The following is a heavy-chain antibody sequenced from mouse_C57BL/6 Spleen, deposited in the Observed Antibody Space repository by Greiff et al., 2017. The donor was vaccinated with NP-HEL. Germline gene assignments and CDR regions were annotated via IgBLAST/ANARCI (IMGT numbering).Heavy chain of an antibody. CDR1: GYTFTSYW. Sequence: QVQLQQSGAELVKPGASVKMSCKASGYTFTSYWITWVKQRPGQGLEWIGDIYPGSGSTNYNEKFKSKATLTVDTSSSTAYMQLSSLTSEDSAVYYCARGALTTVVADYWGQGTTLTVSS. CDR2: IYPGSGST. D-gene: IGHD1-1*01. J-gene: IGHJ2*01. V-gene: IGHV1-55*01. CDR3: ARGALTTVVADY.